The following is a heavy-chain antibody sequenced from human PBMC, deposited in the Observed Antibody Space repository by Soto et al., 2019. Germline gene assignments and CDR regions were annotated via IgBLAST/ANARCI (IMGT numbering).Heavy chain of an antibody. Sequence: AGGSLRLSCAASGFPLSNAWMNWVRQAPGKGLEWVGRIKRESDGGTIDYAAPVKGRFIASRDDSKSTLSLQMDSLQTEDTAVYYCTARVVTDTYWGQGTLVTVSS. CDR1: GFPLSNAW. D-gene: IGHD2-21*02. CDR3: TARVVTDTY. CDR2: IKRESDGGTI. J-gene: IGHJ4*02. V-gene: IGHV3-15*07.